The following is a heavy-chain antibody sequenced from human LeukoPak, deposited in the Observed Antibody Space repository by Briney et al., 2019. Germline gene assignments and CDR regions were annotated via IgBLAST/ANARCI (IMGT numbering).Heavy chain of an antibody. CDR3: ARDRYRITMIVVVPDAFDI. CDR2: INPYSGGT. D-gene: IGHD3-22*01. V-gene: IGHV1-2*02. Sequence: ASVKVSCKASGYTFTGYYVHWVRQAPGQGLEWVGWINPYSGGTNYAQKFEGRVTMTRDTSISKAYMELRRLRSDDTAVYYCARDRYRITMIVVVPDAFDIWGQGTMVTASS. CDR1: GYTFTGYY. J-gene: IGHJ3*02.